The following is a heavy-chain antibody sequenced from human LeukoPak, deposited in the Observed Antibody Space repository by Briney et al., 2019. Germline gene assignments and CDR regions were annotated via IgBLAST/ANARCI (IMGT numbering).Heavy chain of an antibody. V-gene: IGHV3-33*05. CDR3: ARSGGRRGSGLVSY. D-gene: IGHD2-8*02. J-gene: IGHJ4*02. CDR2: ISCDGSNK. CDR1: GFTFSTYG. Sequence: GGSLRLSCAASGFTFSTYGMHWVRQAPGKGLEWVAVISCDGSNKYYADSVKGRFTISRDNSKNTLYLQMNSLRAEDTAVYYCARSGGRRGSGLVSYWGQGTLVTVSS.